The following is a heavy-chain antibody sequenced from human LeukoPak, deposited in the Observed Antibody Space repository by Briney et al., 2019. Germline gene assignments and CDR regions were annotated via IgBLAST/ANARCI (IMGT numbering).Heavy chain of an antibody. CDR2: IYYSGST. CDR1: GGSISSYY. Sequence: SETLSLTCTVSGGSISSYYWSWIRQPPGKGLEWIGYIYYSGSTNYNPSRKSRVTISVDTSKNQFSLKLSSVTAADTAVYYCARGWSYYDSSGYHYWGQGTLVTVSS. J-gene: IGHJ4*02. V-gene: IGHV4-59*01. D-gene: IGHD3-22*01. CDR3: ARGWSYYDSSGYHY.